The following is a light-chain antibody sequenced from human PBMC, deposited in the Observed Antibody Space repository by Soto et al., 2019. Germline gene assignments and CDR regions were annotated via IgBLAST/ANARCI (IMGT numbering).Light chain of an antibody. Sequence: EIVLTQSQATLSLSPAERASLXWRASQSVSSYLAWYQQKPGQAPRLLIYDASNRATGIPARFSGSGSGTDFTLTISSLEPEDFAVYYCQQRSNWLSITFGQGTRLEIK. V-gene: IGKV3-11*01. CDR3: QQRSNWLSIT. CDR1: QSVSSY. CDR2: DAS. J-gene: IGKJ5*01.